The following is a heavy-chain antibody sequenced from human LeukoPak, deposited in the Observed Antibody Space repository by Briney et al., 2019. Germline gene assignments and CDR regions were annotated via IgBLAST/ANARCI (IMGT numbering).Heavy chain of an antibody. CDR2: IDPNSGDT. V-gene: IGHV1-2*02. CDR3: ATFPIGSYYFNS. D-gene: IGHD3-10*01. Sequence: GASVKVSCKASGDTFSAYYMNWVRQAPGQGLEWMGWIDPNSGDTNYAVKFQGKVTMTRDTSITTGYMELKSLRYDDTAVYYCATFPIGSYYFNSWGQGTLVTVSS. CDR1: GDTFSAYY. J-gene: IGHJ4*02.